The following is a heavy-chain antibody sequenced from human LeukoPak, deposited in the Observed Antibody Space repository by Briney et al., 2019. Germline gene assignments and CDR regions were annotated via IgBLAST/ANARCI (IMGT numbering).Heavy chain of an antibody. Sequence: ASVKVSCKVSGYTLTELSMHWVRQPPGKGLEWMGGFDPEDGETIYAQKFQGRVTMTEDTSTDTAYMELSSLRSEDTAVYYCATVTMGANDAFDIWGQGTMVTVSS. CDR1: GYTLTELS. CDR2: FDPEDGET. J-gene: IGHJ3*02. D-gene: IGHD1-26*01. V-gene: IGHV1-24*01. CDR3: ATVTMGANDAFDI.